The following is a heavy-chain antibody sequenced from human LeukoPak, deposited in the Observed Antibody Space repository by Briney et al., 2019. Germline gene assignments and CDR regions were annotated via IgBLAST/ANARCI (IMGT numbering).Heavy chain of an antibody. CDR3: AKSNGYGLIDI. Sequence: GSLRLSCAASGFTFSSYGMRWVRQPPGKALEWIGNIFYSGSTYYSPSLKSRVTISLDTSRNQFSLKLNSVTAADTAVYYCAKSNGYGLIDIWGQGTMVTVSS. J-gene: IGHJ3*02. CDR2: IFYSGST. CDR1: GFTFSSYG. V-gene: IGHV4-59*12. D-gene: IGHD3-22*01.